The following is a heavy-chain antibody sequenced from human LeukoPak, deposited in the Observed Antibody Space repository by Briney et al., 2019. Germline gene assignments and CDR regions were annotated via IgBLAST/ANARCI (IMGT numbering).Heavy chain of an antibody. CDR3: ARAIRDTVTLDAFDI. CDR2: IYYSGST. CDR1: GGSISSYY. Sequence: PSETLSLTCTVSGGSISSYYWSWIRQPPGKGLEWIGYIYYSGSTNYNPSLKSRVTISVDTSKNQFSLKLSSVTAADTAVYYCARAIRDTVTLDAFDIWGQGTMVIVSS. J-gene: IGHJ3*02. V-gene: IGHV4-59*01. D-gene: IGHD4-11*01.